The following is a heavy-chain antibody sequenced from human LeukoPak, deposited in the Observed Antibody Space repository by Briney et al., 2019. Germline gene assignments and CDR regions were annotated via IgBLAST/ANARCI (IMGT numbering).Heavy chain of an antibody. CDR3: ARAFRYCSGASCQAYYYYMDA. V-gene: IGHV4-59*01. D-gene: IGHD2-15*01. CDR2: IYYSGST. J-gene: IGHJ6*03. Sequence: PSETLSLTCTVSGGSISSYYWSWIRQPPGKGLEWIGYIYYSGSTNYNPSLKSRVTISVDTSKNQFSLKLSSVTAADTAVYYCARAFRYCSGASCQAYYYYMDAWGKGTTVTVSS. CDR1: GGSISSYY.